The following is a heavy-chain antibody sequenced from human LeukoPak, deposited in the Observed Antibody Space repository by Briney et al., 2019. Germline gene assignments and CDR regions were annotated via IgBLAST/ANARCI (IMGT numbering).Heavy chain of an antibody. CDR1: GFTFSSYA. CDR2: ISYDGSNK. J-gene: IGHJ4*02. Sequence: PGGSLRLSCAASGFTFSSYAMHWVRQAPGKGLEWVAVISYDGSNKYYADSVKDRFTISRDNSKNTLYLQMNSLRAEDTAVYYCAIGTTGLDYWGQGTLVTVSS. CDR3: AIGTTGLDY. V-gene: IGHV3-30*04. D-gene: IGHD1-1*01.